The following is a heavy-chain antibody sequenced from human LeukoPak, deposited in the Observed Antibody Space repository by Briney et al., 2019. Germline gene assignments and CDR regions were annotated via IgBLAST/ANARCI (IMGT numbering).Heavy chain of an antibody. J-gene: IGHJ4*02. D-gene: IGHD2-15*01. CDR1: GGSISSSSYY. Sequence: SETLSLTCTVSGGSISSSSYYWGCVRQPPGKGLEWVGSIHYSGSTYYNPSLKSRLTMSVDTSKNQFSLKLSSVTAADTAVYYCASYCSGGTCYLGFDYWGQGTLVTVSS. CDR3: ASYCSGGTCYLGFDY. V-gene: IGHV4-39*01. CDR2: IHYSGST.